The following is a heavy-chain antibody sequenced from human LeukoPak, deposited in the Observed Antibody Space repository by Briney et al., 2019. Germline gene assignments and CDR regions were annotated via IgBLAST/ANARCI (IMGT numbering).Heavy chain of an antibody. Sequence: SETLSLTCTVSGGSISSSSYYWGWIRQPPGKGLEWIGSIYYSGSTNYNPSLKSRVTMSVDTSKNQFSLKLSSVTAADTAVYYCARVSRSWDQDLYFDLWGRGTLVTVSS. CDR2: IYYSGST. J-gene: IGHJ2*01. D-gene: IGHD6-13*01. CDR3: ARVSRSWDQDLYFDL. CDR1: GGSISSSSYY. V-gene: IGHV4-39*07.